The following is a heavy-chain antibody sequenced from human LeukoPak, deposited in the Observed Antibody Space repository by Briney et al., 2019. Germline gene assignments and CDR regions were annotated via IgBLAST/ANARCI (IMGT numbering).Heavy chain of an antibody. Sequence: GGSLRLSCAASGFTFSSYSMNWVRQAPGKGLEWVAVISYDGGNKYYADSVKGRFTISRDNSKNTLYLQMNSLRAEDTAVYYCARDYGSEGYYYYGMDVWGQGTTVTVSS. D-gene: IGHD3-10*01. CDR3: ARDYGSEGYYYYGMDV. V-gene: IGHV3-30*03. CDR2: ISYDGGNK. J-gene: IGHJ6*02. CDR1: GFTFSSYS.